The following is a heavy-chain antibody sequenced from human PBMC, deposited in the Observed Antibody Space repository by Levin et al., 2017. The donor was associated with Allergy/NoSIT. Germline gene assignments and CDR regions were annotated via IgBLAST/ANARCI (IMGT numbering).Heavy chain of an antibody. CDR1: GFTFDDYA. CDR3: AKGRRTVTMYGVDV. D-gene: IGHD4-17*01. J-gene: IGHJ6*02. CDR2: INWNSGSI. V-gene: IGHV3-9*01. Sequence: GGSLRLSCAASGFTFDDYALHWVRQAPGKGLEWVSGINWNSGSIGYADSVKGRFTISRDNAKKTLYLQMNSLRVEDTALYYCAKGRRTVTMYGVDVWGQGTTVTVSS.